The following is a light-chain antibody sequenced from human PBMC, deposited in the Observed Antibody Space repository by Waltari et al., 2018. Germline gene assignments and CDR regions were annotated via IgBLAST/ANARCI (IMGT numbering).Light chain of an antibody. CDR1: QSISSW. V-gene: IGKV1-5*01. J-gene: IGKJ4*01. CDR3: QQYNSYSLT. CDR2: DAS. Sequence: DIQMTQSPSTLSASVGDRVTITCRASQSISSWLAWYQQKPGKAPKLLIYDASSLEIGVPARFSGSASGTEFTLTISSLQPDDFATYYCQQYNSYSLTFGGGTKVEIK.